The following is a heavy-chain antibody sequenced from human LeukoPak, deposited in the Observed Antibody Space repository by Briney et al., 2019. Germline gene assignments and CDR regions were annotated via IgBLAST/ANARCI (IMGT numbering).Heavy chain of an antibody. J-gene: IGHJ3*02. Sequence: PGGSLRLSCAASGFTFSSYAMSWVRQAPGKGLAWVSTISGGSGSTYCADSVKGRFTISRDNSKNTLYLQMNSLRAENTAVYYCARDPNDIWGQGTMVTVSS. V-gene: IGHV3-23*01. CDR3: ARDPNDI. CDR2: ISGGSGST. CDR1: GFTFSSYA.